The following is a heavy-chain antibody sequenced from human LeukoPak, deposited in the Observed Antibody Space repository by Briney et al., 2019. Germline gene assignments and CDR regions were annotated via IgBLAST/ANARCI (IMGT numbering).Heavy chain of an antibody. J-gene: IGHJ4*02. D-gene: IGHD4-23*01. CDR1: GYTFTSYD. V-gene: IGHV1-8*01. Sequence: ASVKVSCKASGYTFTSYDINWVRQATGQGLEWMGWMNPNSGNTGYAQKFQGRVTMTRDTSISTGYMELSRLRSDDTAVYYCARRKGDYGGNPIDYWGQGTLVTVSS. CDR3: ARRKGDYGGNPIDY. CDR2: MNPNSGNT.